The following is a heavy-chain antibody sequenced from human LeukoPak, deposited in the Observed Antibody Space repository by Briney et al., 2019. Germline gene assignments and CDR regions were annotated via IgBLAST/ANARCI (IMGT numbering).Heavy chain of an antibody. Sequence: SETLSLTCVVNGGSFSGYYSSWIRQPPGKGLEWIGEIDQSGTTNYNPSLKSRVAISIDTSKKQFSLTLTSMTAADTAVYYCARVPHYYFGYGYFDTWGQGTRVTVSS. D-gene: IGHD3/OR15-3a*01. CDR1: GGSFSGYY. CDR2: IDQSGTT. J-gene: IGHJ4*02. CDR3: ARVPHYYFGYGYFDT. V-gene: IGHV4-34*01.